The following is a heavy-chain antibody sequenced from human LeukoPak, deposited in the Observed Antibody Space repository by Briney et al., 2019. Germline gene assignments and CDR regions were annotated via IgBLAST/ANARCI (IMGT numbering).Heavy chain of an antibody. CDR2: IKQDGSEK. J-gene: IGHJ4*02. Sequence: GGSLRLSCAASGFTFSSYWMSWVRQAPGKGLEWVANIKQDGSEKYSVDSVRGRFTISRDNAKNSLHLQMNSLRAEDTAVYYCARGALGIAAAGIDFDYWGQGTLVTVSS. CDR1: GFTFSSYW. D-gene: IGHD6-13*01. CDR3: ARGALGIAAAGIDFDY. V-gene: IGHV3-7*03.